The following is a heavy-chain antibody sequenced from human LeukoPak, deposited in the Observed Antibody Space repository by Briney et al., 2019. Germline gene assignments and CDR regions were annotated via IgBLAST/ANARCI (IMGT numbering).Heavy chain of an antibody. CDR2: IYYSGST. V-gene: IGHV4-39*01. CDR1: GGSISSSSYY. Sequence: SETLSLTCTVSGGSISSSSYYWGWIRQPPGKGLEWIGSIYYSGSTYYNPSLKSRVTISIDTSKNQFSLEQSSVTAADTAVYYCASATSSSSSWLIYWGQGTLVTVSS. J-gene: IGHJ4*02. CDR3: ASATSSSSSWLIY. D-gene: IGHD6-13*01.